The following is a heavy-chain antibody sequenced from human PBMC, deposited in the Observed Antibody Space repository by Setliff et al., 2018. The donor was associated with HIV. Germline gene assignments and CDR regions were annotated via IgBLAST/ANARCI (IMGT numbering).Heavy chain of an antibody. Sequence: SDTLSLTCAVSSASISNYHWSWIRQTPGKGLEWIGSIYTSGTTNYNPSLEGRITTSVDLSKNHFSLNLHSVTAADTAVYYCAIGDEYPGVFQSWGQGKVVTVSS. V-gene: IGHV4-4*09. D-gene: IGHD2-2*01. CDR3: AIGDEYPGVFQS. CDR2: IYTSGTT. J-gene: IGHJ5*02. CDR1: SASISNYH.